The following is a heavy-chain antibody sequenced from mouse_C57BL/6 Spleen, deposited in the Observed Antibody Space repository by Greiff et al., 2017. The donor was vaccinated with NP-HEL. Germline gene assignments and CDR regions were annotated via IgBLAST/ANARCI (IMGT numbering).Heavy chain of an antibody. V-gene: IGHV5-9-1*02. CDR2: ISSGGDYI. D-gene: IGHD1-1*01. CDR1: GFTFSSYA. J-gene: IGHJ2*01. CDR3: TRVGNYYGSSYGYFDY. Sequence: EVMLVESGEGLVKPGGSLKLSCAASGFTFSSYAMSWVRQTPEKRLEWVAYISSGGDYIYYADTVKGRFTISRDNARNTLYLQMSSLKSEDTAMYYCTRVGNYYGSSYGYFDYWGQGTTLTVSS.